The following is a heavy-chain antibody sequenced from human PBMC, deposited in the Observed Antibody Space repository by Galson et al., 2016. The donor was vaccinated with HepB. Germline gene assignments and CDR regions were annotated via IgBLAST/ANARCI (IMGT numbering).Heavy chain of an antibody. V-gene: IGHV3-23*01. J-gene: IGHJ4*01. Sequence: SLRLSCAASGFTFSLNPMSWVRQAPGKGLEWVSSISGSGGTKYYADSVKGRFIISRDNSKNTIYLQMNSLRAEDSALYYCVQGGGDCGADGFYYFDNWGHGTLVTVSS. CDR2: ISGSGGTK. CDR1: GFTFSLNP. D-gene: IGHD2-21*02. CDR3: VQGGGDCGADGFYYFDN.